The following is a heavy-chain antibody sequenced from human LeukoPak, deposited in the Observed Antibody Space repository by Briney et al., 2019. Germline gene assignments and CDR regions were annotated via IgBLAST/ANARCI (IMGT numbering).Heavy chain of an antibody. V-gene: IGHV3-30*02. CDR1: GFTFSSYG. J-gene: IGHJ4*02. CDR3: AKPVQRYCSGGSCYASYFDY. D-gene: IGHD2-15*01. CDR2: IRYDGSNK. Sequence: PGGSLRLSCAASGFTFSSYGMHWVRQAPGKGQEWVAFIRYDGSNKYYADSVKGRFTISGDNSKNTLYLQMNSLRAEDTAVFYCAKPVQRYCSGGSCYASYFDYWGQGTLVTVSS.